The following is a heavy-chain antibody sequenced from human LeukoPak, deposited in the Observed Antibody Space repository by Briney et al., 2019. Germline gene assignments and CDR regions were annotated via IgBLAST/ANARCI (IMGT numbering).Heavy chain of an antibody. CDR2: ITTSGSTK. J-gene: IGHJ4*02. D-gene: IGHD3-10*01. V-gene: IGHV3-48*03. CDR3: ARAYYGSHSYYVDY. CDR1: GFTFSNYE. Sequence: TGGSLRLSCAASGFTFSNYEMNWVRLAPGKGLEWVSYITTSGSTKYYADSVKGRFTISRDNAKNSLYLQMNSLRAEDTAVYYCARAYYGSHSYYVDYWGQGTLVTVSS.